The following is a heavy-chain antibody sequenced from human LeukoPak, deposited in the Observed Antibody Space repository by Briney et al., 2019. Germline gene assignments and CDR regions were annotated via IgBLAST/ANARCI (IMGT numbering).Heavy chain of an antibody. J-gene: IGHJ4*02. CDR2: IIPILGIA. V-gene: IGHV1-69*04. CDR1: GGTFSSYA. Sequence: ASVKVSCKASGGTFSSYAISWVRQAPGQGLEWMGRIIPILGIANYAQKFQGRVTITADKSTSTAYMELSSLRSEDTAVYYCASGYDSSGYYYWAIDYWGQGTLVTVSS. CDR3: ASGYDSSGYYYWAIDY. D-gene: IGHD3-22*01.